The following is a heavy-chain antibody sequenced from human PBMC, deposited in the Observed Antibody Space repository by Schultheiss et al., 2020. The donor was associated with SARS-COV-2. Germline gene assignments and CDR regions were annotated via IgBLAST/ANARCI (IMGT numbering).Heavy chain of an antibody. D-gene: IGHD3-22*01. J-gene: IGHJ3*02. CDR3: AREQYDSSGYYYVTDAFDI. V-gene: IGHV1-69*13. CDR2: IIPIFGTA. CDR1: GGTFSSYA. Sequence: SVKVSCKASGGTFSSYAISWVRQAPGQGLEWMGGIIPIFGTANYAQKFQGRVTITADESTSTAYMELSSLRSDDTAVYYCAREQYDSSGYYYVTDAFDIWGQGTMVTVSS.